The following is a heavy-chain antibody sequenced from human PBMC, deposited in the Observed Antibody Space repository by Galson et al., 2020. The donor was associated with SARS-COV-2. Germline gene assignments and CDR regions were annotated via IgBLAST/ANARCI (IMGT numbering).Heavy chain of an antibody. CDR2: ISYDGTNK. CDR3: AKGAGGNYYFFDY. CDR1: GFTFNTYG. D-gene: IGHD1-26*01. J-gene: IGHJ4*02. Sequence: GGSLRLSCVGSGFTFNTYGIHWVRQAPGKGLEWVAVISYDGTNKYYADSVKGRFTVSRDNSKNTLFLEMSSLRAEDTAMYYCAKGAGGNYYFFDYWGQGTAVTVSS. V-gene: IGHV3-33*03.